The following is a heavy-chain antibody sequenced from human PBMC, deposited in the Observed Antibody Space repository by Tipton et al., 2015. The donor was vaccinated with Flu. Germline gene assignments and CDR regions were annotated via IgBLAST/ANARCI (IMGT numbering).Heavy chain of an antibody. V-gene: IGHV4-34*01. J-gene: IGHJ4*02. Sequence: TLSLTCAVYGGSFSGYYWSWIRQPPGKGLAWIGKINHSGSTNYNPSLKSLVTKSVDTSKNQFSLEQSSVTAADTAVDYCARGNAWRYYFDYWGQGTLVTVAA. CDR2: INHSGST. CDR3: ARGNAWRYYFDY. CDR1: GGSFSGYY. D-gene: IGHD1-1*01.